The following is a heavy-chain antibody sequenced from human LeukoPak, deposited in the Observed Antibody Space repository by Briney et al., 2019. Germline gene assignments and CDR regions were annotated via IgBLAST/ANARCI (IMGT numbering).Heavy chain of an antibody. CDR1: GFTFSGSA. Sequence: GGSLRLSCAASGFTFSGSAMHWVRQASGKGLEWVGRIRSKANSYATAYAASVKGRFTISRDDSKNTAYLQMNSLKTEDTAVYFCTRHYYDSSGYYPVGYFDYWGQGTLVTVSS. CDR2: IRSKANSYAT. J-gene: IGHJ4*02. V-gene: IGHV3-73*01. D-gene: IGHD3-22*01. CDR3: TRHYYDSSGYYPVGYFDY.